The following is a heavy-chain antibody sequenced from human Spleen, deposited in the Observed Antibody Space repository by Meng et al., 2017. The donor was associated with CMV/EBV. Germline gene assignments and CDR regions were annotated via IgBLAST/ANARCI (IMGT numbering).Heavy chain of an antibody. Sequence: GESLKISCAASGFTFDDYTMHWGRQAPGKGLECVSLISWDGGTTYYADSVKGRFTISRDNARNSLYLQMNSLRAEDTAVYYCARVSNDYGDSWMDVWGQGTTVTVSS. CDR3: ARVSNDYGDSWMDV. CDR1: GFTFDDYT. D-gene: IGHD4-17*01. V-gene: IGHV3-43*01. J-gene: IGHJ6*02. CDR2: ISWDGGTT.